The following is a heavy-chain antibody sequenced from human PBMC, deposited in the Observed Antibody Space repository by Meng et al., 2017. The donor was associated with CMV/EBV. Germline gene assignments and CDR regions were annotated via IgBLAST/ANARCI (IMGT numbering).Heavy chain of an antibody. J-gene: IGHJ4*02. CDR1: GGYISSSSTS. V-gene: IGHV4-39*07. CDR3: ARYYYDSSGYLDY. Sequence: HVQASGTGGVRPTAAVPLTCTFCGGYISSSSTSWGWFRQPPGKGLDGIGSIYSSGSPTYHPSRKSGVTISVDTSKNQFSLKLSSVTAGATAVYYFARYYYDSSGYLDYWRQGTLVTVSS. CDR2: IYSSGSP. D-gene: IGHD3-22*01.